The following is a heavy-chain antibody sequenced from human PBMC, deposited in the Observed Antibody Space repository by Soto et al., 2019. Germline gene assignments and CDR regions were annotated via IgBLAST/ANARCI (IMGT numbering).Heavy chain of an antibody. CDR2: ISAYNGNT. J-gene: IGHJ6*02. Sequence: VASVKVSCKASGYTFTSYGISWVRQAPGQGLEWMGWISAYNGNTNYAQKLQGRVTMTSDTSTSTAYMELRSLRSDDTAVYYCARDLASGIASTLAYYYSYCMDFWCQGTTVTASS. CDR1: GYTFTSYG. V-gene: IGHV1-18*01. D-gene: IGHD6-13*01. CDR3: ARDLASGIASTLAYYYSYCMDF.